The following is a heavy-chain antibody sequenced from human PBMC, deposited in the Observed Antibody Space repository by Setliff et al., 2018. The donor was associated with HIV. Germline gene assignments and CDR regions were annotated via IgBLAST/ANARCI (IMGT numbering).Heavy chain of an antibody. J-gene: IGHJ4*02. V-gene: IGHV3-7*01. Sequence: GGSLRLSCAASGFSFGRYWFSWVRQIQGKGMEWVANISPDGSNKYYADSVKGRFTISRDNSKNTLYLQMNSLRAEDTAVYYCASREIPAAPTELYFDYWGQGTLVTVSS. CDR3: ASREIPAAPTELYFDY. CDR2: ISPDGSNK. D-gene: IGHD2-2*01. CDR1: GFSFGRYW.